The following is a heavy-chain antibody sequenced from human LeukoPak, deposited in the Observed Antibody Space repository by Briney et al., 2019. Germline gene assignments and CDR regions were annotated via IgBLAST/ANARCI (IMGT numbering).Heavy chain of an antibody. CDR2: INHSGST. J-gene: IGHJ4*02. CDR1: GGSFSGYY. Sequence: SETLSLTCAVYGGSFSGYYWSWIRQPPGKGLEWIGEINHSGSTNYNPSLKSRVTISVDTSKNQFSLKLSSVTAADTAVYYCARDVTYYYDSSGYSRDYWGQGTLVTVSS. V-gene: IGHV4-34*01. CDR3: ARDVTYYYDSSGYSRDY. D-gene: IGHD3-22*01.